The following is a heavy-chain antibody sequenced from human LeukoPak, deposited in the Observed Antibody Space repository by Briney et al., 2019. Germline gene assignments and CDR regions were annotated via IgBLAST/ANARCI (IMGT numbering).Heavy chain of an antibody. CDR1: DFSFITYA. Sequence: GGSLRLSCAASDFSFITYAMSWVRQAPGKGLEWVSTISGGGDATYYADSVKGRFTISRDNSKNTLYLQMNSLRVEDTAVYYCAREEIRYFDWSGSGFDPWGQGTLVTVSS. CDR2: ISGGGDAT. CDR3: AREEIRYFDWSGSGFDP. J-gene: IGHJ5*02. D-gene: IGHD3-9*01. V-gene: IGHV3-23*01.